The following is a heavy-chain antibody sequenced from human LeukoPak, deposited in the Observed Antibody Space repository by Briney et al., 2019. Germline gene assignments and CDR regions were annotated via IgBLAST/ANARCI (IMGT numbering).Heavy chain of an antibody. J-gene: IGHJ4*02. CDR2: IYYSGRT. V-gene: IGHV4-39*01. CDR3: ARHWAGGYSFHY. D-gene: IGHD5-18*01. Sequence: SETLSLTCAVSGGSIYSGSYYWDWIRQPPGKGLEWIGSIYYSGRTYYNPSLKSRVTISEDTSKNQFSLKLNSVTAADTAVYYCARHWAGGYSFHYWGQGTLVSVSS. CDR1: GGSIYSGSYY.